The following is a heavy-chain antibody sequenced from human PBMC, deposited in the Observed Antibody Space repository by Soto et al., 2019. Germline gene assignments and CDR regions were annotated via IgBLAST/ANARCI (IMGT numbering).Heavy chain of an antibody. CDR3: ARDVGEYYDFWSGYGMDV. CDR2: INSDGSST. V-gene: IGHV3-74*01. Sequence: PGGSLRLSCAASGFTFSSYWMHWVRQAPGKWLVWVSRINSDGSSTSYADSVKGRFTISRDNAKNTLYLQMNSLRAEDTAVYYCARDVGEYYDFWSGYGMDVWGQGXTVTVSS. J-gene: IGHJ6*02. D-gene: IGHD3-3*01. CDR1: GFTFSSYW.